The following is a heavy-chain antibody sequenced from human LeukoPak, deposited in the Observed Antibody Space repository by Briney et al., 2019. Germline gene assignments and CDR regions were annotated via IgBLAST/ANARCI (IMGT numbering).Heavy chain of an antibody. J-gene: IGHJ2*01. CDR2: INTYTGNP. V-gene: IGHV7-4-1*02. Sequence: ASVKVSCKASGYTSTSYAMNWVRQAPGQGLEWMEWINTYTGNPTYAQGFTGRFVFSLDTSVSTAYLQISSLKAEDTAVYYCARLEVPTVAYWHFHVWGHGTLVTVSS. D-gene: IGHD4/OR15-4a*01. CDR3: ARLEVPTVAYWHFHV. CDR1: GYTSTSYA.